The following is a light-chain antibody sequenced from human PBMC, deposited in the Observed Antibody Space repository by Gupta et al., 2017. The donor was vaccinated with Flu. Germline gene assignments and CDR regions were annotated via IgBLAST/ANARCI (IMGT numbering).Light chain of an antibody. CDR2: GIS. CDR1: SSDIGTYQY. V-gene: IGLV2-14*01. CDR3: SSYTSSSTTYV. J-gene: IGLJ1*01. Sequence: ITISCTGTSSDIGTYQYVSWYQQHPGKAPKLMIYGISHRPSGVSDRFSGSKSGNTASLTISGLQAEDEADYSCSSYTSSSTTYVFGTGTTVTVL.